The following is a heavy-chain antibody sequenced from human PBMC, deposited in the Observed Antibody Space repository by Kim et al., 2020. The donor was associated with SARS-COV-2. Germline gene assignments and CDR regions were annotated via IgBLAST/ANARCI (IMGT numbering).Heavy chain of an antibody. CDR2: IYHSGRT. D-gene: IGHD2-8*01. V-gene: IGHV4-4*02. J-gene: IGHJ4*01. Sequence: SETLSLTCAVSGGSISSSNWWSWVRQPPGKGLEWIGEIYHSGRTNYNPSLKSRVTISVDKSKNQFSLKLSSVTAADTAVYYCAREGGYCTNGVCLLDYCGQGTLVTASS. CDR3: AREGGYCTNGVCLLDY. CDR1: GGSISSSNW.